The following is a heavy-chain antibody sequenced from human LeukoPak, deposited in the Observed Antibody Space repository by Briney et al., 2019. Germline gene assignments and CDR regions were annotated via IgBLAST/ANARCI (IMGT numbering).Heavy chain of an antibody. V-gene: IGHV4-4*07. J-gene: IGHJ4*02. Sequence: PSETLSLTCTVSGDSISSFHWSWIRQPAGKGLEWIGRIYTSGSTNYNPSLKSRVTMSVDTSKNQFSLKLSSVTAADTAVYYCARALTYYYGSGSYSPGFYFDYWGQGTLVTVSS. CDR1: GDSISSFH. CDR3: ARALTYYYGSGSYSPGFYFDY. D-gene: IGHD3-10*01. CDR2: IYTSGST.